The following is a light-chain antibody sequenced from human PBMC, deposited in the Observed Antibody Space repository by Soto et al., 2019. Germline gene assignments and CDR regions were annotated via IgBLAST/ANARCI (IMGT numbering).Light chain of an antibody. V-gene: IGLV1-44*01. J-gene: IGLJ2*01. CDR3: GAWDYTLNVLV. Sequence: QPVLTQPPSVSGTPGQTVTISCSGSSSNIGSKSVQWYQQLPETAPKLLIYSNNQRPSGVPDRFSGSKSGTSASLAISGLQSEDEAHYYCGAWDYTLNVLVFGGGTKVTVL. CDR2: SNN. CDR1: SSNIGSKS.